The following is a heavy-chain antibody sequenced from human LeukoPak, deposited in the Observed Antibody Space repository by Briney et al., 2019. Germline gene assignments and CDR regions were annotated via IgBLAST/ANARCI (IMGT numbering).Heavy chain of an antibody. D-gene: IGHD1-26*01. Sequence: RGESLKISCKGSGYSFTSYWIGWVRQMPGKGLEWMGIIYPGDSDTRYSPSFQGQVTISADKSISTAYLQWSSLKASDTAMYYCARHGPWELLGGFADYWGQGTLVTVSS. CDR1: GYSFTSYW. V-gene: IGHV5-51*01. CDR3: ARHGPWELLGGFADY. J-gene: IGHJ4*02. CDR2: IYPGDSDT.